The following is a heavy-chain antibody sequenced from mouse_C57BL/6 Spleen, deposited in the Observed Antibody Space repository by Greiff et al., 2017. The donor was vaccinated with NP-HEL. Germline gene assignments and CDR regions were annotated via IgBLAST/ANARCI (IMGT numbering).Heavy chain of an antibody. Sequence: QVQLKQPGAELVKPGASVKLSCKASGYTFTSYWMHWVKQRPGQGLEWIGMIHPNSGSTNYNEKFKSKATLTVDKSSSTAYMQLSSLTSEDSAVYYCARDYYGSSSLDYWGQGTTLTVSS. CDR1: GYTFTSYW. V-gene: IGHV1-64*01. J-gene: IGHJ2*01. D-gene: IGHD1-1*01. CDR3: ARDYYGSSSLDY. CDR2: IHPNSGST.